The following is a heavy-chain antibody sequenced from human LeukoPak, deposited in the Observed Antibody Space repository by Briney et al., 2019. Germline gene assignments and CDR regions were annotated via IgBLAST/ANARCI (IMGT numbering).Heavy chain of an antibody. CDR1: GFTFSSYG. CDR2: IWYGGSNK. J-gene: IGHJ6*02. Sequence: PGGSLRLSCAASGFTFSSYGMHWVRQAPGKGLEWVAVIWYGGSNKYYADSVKGRFTISRDNSKNTLYLQMNSLRAEDTAVYYCAREEPPAIYYYYGMDVWGQGTTVTVSS. V-gene: IGHV3-33*01. CDR3: AREEPPAIYYYYGMDV. D-gene: IGHD5-18*01.